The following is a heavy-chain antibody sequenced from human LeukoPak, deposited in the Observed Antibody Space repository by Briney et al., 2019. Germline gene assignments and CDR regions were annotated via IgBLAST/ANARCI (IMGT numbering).Heavy chain of an antibody. CDR1: GFTFSSYG. J-gene: IGHJ4*02. CDR2: IWYDESNK. V-gene: IGHV3-33*01. Sequence: GGSLRLSCAASGFTFSSYGMHWVRQAPGKGLEWVAVIWYDESNKFYADSVEGRFTISRDNSKNTLYLQMNSLRAEDTAVYYCARDRIIVVPDYYFDYWGQGTLVTVSS. CDR3: ARDRIIVVPDYYFDY. D-gene: IGHD3-22*01.